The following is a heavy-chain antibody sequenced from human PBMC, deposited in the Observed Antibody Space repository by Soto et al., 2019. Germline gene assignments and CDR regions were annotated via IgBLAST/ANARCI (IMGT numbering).Heavy chain of an antibody. V-gene: IGHV1-46*01. J-gene: IGHJ6*02. D-gene: IGHD3-10*01. CDR2: INPSGGST. CDR3: ARDRIVRVMVRGITSVYYYGMDV. CDR1: GYSFTSYY. Sequence: VKVSFTAAGYSFTSYYIGWGRRTPGQGLEWMGIINPSGGSTSYAQKFQCRVTMTRDTSTSTVYMELSSLRSEDTAVYYCARDRIVRVMVRGITSVYYYGMDVCGQGTTVTFSS.